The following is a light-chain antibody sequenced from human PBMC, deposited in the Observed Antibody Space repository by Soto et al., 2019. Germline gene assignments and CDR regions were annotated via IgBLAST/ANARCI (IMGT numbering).Light chain of an antibody. V-gene: IGKV1-5*03. CDR2: KAS. CDR3: QQYNSFPWT. J-gene: IGKJ1*01. Sequence: DIQMTQSPSTLSASVGDXVTXTCRASQSISSGLAWYQQKPGKAPKLLIYKASSLESGVPSRFSGSGSGTEFTLTIRNLQPDDFATYYCQQYNSFPWTFGLRTKVDI. CDR1: QSISSG.